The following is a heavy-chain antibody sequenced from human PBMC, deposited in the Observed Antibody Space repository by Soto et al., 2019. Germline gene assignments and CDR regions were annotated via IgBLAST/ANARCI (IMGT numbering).Heavy chain of an antibody. V-gene: IGHV3-30-3*01. J-gene: IGHJ1*01. CDR2: ISYDGLKK. D-gene: IGHD5-12*01. Sequence: VQLVESGGGVVQPEGSLKLSCAASGFNFNHFALNWVRQAPGKGPEWVAVISYDGLKKFSADSVKGRFTISRDTATETVGLRMNELSVEYTSVYYCARDGCSGTACYLQQCGQGTLVTVSS. CDR3: ARDGCSGTACYLQQ. CDR1: GFNFNHFA.